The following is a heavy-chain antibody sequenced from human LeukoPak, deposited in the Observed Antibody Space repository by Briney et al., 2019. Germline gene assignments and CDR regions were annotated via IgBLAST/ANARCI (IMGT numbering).Heavy chain of an antibody. Sequence: SETLSLTCAVYGGSFSGYYWSWIRQPPGKGLEWIGEINHSGSTNYNPSLKSRVTISVDTSKNQFSLRLSSVTAADTAVYYCARARTTVITPDAFDIWGQGTMVTVSS. D-gene: IGHD4-23*01. V-gene: IGHV4-34*01. CDR2: INHSGST. J-gene: IGHJ3*02. CDR1: GGSFSGYY. CDR3: ARARTTVITPDAFDI.